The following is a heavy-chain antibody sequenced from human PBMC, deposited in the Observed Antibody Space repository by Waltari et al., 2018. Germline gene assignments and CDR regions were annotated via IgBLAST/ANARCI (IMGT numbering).Heavy chain of an antibody. V-gene: IGHV5-51*01. CDR1: GYSFTSYW. CDR3: ARHTPRAGDTRSNWFDP. Sequence: EVQLVQSGAEVKKHGESLKISCKGSGYSFTSYWIGWVRQMPGKGLEWMGIIYPGDSDTRYSPSFQGQVTISADKSISTADLQWSSLKASDTAMYYCARHTPRAGDTRSNWFDPWGQGTLVTVSS. J-gene: IGHJ5*02. D-gene: IGHD3-16*01. CDR2: IYPGDSDT.